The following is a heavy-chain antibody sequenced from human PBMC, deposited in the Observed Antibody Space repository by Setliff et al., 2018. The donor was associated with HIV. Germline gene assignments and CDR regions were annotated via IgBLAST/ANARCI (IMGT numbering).Heavy chain of an antibody. Sequence: PSETLSLTCTVSGGSISSHYWIWIRQPPGKGLEWIGYIHYSGATNYNPSLKSRVTISLDTSRTQFSLRLSSVTAADTAVYYCARHSPNVGVRGDAFDIWGQGTVGTV. CDR1: GGSISSHY. D-gene: IGHD2-8*01. V-gene: IGHV4-59*08. CDR3: ARHSPNVGVRGDAFDI. J-gene: IGHJ3*02. CDR2: IHYSGAT.